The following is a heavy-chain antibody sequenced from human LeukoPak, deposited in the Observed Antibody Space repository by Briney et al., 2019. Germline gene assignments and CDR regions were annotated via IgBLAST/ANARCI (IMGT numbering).Heavy chain of an antibody. CDR2: ISGSGGST. D-gene: IGHD4-17*01. Sequence: GGSLRLSCAASGFTFSSYAMSWVRQAPGKGLEWVSAISGSGGSTYYADSVKGRFTISRDNSKNTLYLQMNSLRAEDTAIYYCAKAGATTVTNNFYYYYYMDVWGKGTTVTVSS. CDR3: AKAGATTVTNNFYYYYYMDV. CDR1: GFTFSSYA. V-gene: IGHV3-23*01. J-gene: IGHJ6*03.